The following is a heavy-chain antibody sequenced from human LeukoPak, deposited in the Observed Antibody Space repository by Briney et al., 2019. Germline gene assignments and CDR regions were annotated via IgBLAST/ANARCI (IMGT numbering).Heavy chain of an antibody. J-gene: IGHJ3*02. Sequence: PGGSLRLSCAASGFTFSHAWMSWVRQAPGKGLEWVSAISGSGGSTYYADSVKGRFTISRDNSKNTLYLQMNSLRAEDTAVYYCAKDPAPWWWGDLVVGAFDIWGQGTMVTVSS. CDR3: AKDPAPWWWGDLVVGAFDI. V-gene: IGHV3-23*01. CDR2: ISGSGGST. CDR1: GFTFSHAW. D-gene: IGHD2-8*02.